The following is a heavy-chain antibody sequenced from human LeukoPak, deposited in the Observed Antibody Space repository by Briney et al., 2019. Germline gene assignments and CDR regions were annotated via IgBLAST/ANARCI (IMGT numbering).Heavy chain of an antibody. V-gene: IGHV1-18*01. D-gene: IGHD6-19*01. CDR1: GHTFTSYG. CDR3: ARDPSGGEGYYYYMDV. CDR2: ISAYNGNT. J-gene: IGHJ6*03. Sequence: ASVKVSCKASGHTFTSYGISWVRQAPGQGLEWMGWISAYNGNTNYAQKLQGRVTMTTDTSTSTAYMELRSLRSDDTAVYYCARDPSGGEGYYYYMDVWGKGTTVTVSS.